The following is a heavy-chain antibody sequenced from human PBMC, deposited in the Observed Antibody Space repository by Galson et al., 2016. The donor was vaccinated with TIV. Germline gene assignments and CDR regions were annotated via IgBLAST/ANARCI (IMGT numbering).Heavy chain of an antibody. J-gene: IGHJ4*02. CDR2: IRSYFDGGTT. V-gene: IGHV3-15*01. CDR3: TTFNTGYNYPSYFDY. CDR1: GFTFSNTW. D-gene: IGHD5-24*01. Sequence: SLRLSCAASGFTFSNTWMSWVRQAPGKGLEWVGHIRSYFDGGTTDSAAPVKGRFTVSRGDSNNTLYLQMNSLKPEDTAVYYCTTFNTGYNYPSYFDYWGQGTPVTVSS.